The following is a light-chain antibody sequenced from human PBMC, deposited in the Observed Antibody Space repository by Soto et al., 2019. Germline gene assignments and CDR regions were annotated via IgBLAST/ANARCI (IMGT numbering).Light chain of an antibody. CDR2: GAS. CDR1: QSVSASS. J-gene: IGKJ1*01. V-gene: IGKV3-15*01. Sequence: EIVLTQSPVTLSLSPWERATLSCRASQSVSASSLAWYQQKPGQAPRLLIYGASTRATGIPARFSGSGSGTEFTLTISSLQSEDFAVYYCQHYNNWPPWTFGQGTKVDIK. CDR3: QHYNNWPPWT.